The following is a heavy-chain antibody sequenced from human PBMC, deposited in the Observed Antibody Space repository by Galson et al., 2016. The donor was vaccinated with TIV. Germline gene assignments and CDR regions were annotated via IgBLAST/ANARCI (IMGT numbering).Heavy chain of an antibody. V-gene: IGHV1-3*01. D-gene: IGHD2-21*01. J-gene: IGHJ4*02. CDR1: GYTFTIYT. Sequence: SVKVSCKASGYTFTIYTLHWVRQAPGQSLEWMGRIDAGNGNTKYSQKFQDRVTITSDTSASTVYLELSSLTSEDTAVYYCARPPYCGGDCYKYDHWGQGTRVTVYS. CDR2: IDAGNGNT. CDR3: ARPPYCGGDCYKYDH.